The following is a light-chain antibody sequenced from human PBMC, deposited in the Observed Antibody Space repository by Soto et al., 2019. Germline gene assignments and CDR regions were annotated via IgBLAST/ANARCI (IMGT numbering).Light chain of an antibody. CDR2: AAS. V-gene: IGKV1-16*02. CDR3: QQYHSRPYS. Sequence: DIQMTQSPSSLSASVGARVTITCRASQDIRRYLAWFKQKTGKAPKSLTYAASSLQRGVPSKLSGSGSGTDFTLTINSLQPEDFVIYFGQQYHSRPYSFGQGTKLEIK. CDR1: QDIRRY. J-gene: IGKJ2*03.